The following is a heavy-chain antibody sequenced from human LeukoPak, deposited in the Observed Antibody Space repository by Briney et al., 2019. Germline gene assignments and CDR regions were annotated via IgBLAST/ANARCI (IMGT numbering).Heavy chain of an antibody. J-gene: IGHJ4*02. CDR2: ISSSSSYI. Sequence: GGSLRLSCAASGFTFSSYSMNWVRQAPGKGLEWVSSISSSSSYIYYADSVKGRFTISRDNAKNSLYLQMNSLRAEDTAVYYCAKEPRYCTNGVCFDYWGQGTLVTVSS. D-gene: IGHD2-8*01. CDR1: GFTFSSYS. CDR3: AKEPRYCTNGVCFDY. V-gene: IGHV3-21*01.